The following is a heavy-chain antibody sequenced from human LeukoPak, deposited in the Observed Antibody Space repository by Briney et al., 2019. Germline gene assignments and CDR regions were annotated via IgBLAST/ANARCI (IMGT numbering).Heavy chain of an antibody. CDR3: ARLGEYSSVWYLFDY. Sequence: GGSLRLSCAAWGFTLSRYSMKWVRQAPGKGVEWVSSIRSSSSKIQHADSVKGRFTITRDNDKDSLYVQMYSLRYEDTAVYYCARLGEYSSVWYLFDYWGQRTLVTVSS. D-gene: IGHD6-19*01. V-gene: IGHV3-48*02. J-gene: IGHJ4*02. CDR1: GFTLSRYS. CDR2: IRSSSSKI.